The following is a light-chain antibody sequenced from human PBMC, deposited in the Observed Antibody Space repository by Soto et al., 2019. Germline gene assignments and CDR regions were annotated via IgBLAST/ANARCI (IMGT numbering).Light chain of an antibody. J-gene: IGKJ2*01. CDR3: QQSKSHPPT. V-gene: IGKV3-20*01. CDR1: QSVSSSY. CDR2: GAS. Sequence: EIVLTQSPGTLSLSPGGRATLSCRASQSVSSSYLAWYQQKPGQAPRLLIYGASSRATGIPDRFSGSGSGSEFTLTISSLQPEDSATYFCQQSKSHPPTFGRGTKVDIK.